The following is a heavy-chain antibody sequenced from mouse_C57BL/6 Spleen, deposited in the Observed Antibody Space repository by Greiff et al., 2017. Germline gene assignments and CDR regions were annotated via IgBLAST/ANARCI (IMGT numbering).Heavy chain of an antibody. CDR1: GFTFSDYG. CDR3: AGDYGSSNWYFDV. CDR2: ISSGSSTI. Sequence: EVKLMESGGGLVKPGGSLKLSCAASGFTFSDYGMHWVRQAPEKGLEWVAYISSGSSTIYYADTVKGRFTISRDNAKNTLFLQMTCLRSEDTAMYYCAGDYGSSNWYFDVWGTGITVTVSS. V-gene: IGHV5-17*01. J-gene: IGHJ1*03. D-gene: IGHD1-1*01.